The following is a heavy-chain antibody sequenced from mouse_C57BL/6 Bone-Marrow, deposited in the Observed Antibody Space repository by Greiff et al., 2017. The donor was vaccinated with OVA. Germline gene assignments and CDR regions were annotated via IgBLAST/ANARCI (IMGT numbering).Heavy chain of an antibody. CDR1: GYTFTSYW. Sequence: VKLQQSGAELVKPGASVKMSCKASGYTFTSYWMTWVKQRPGQGLEWIGDIYPGSGRTSYNEKFKGKATLTVDKSSSTAYMQLRSLTSEDSAVYYCASAGSTAVEGGFAMDYWGQGTSVTVSS. V-gene: IGHV1-55*01. CDR3: ASAGSTAVEGGFAMDY. CDR2: IYPGSGRT. D-gene: IGHD1-1*01. J-gene: IGHJ4*01.